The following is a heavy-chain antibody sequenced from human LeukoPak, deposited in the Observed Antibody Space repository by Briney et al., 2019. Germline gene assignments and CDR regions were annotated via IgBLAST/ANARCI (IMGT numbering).Heavy chain of an antibody. CDR3: AKGGRFYGSGSPVNNWFDP. D-gene: IGHD3-10*01. CDR1: RFAFSDFY. CDR2: ISSSGTTI. V-gene: IGHV3-11*01. Sequence: PGGSLRLSCAASRFAFSDFYMSWVRQAPGLGLEWLSYISSSGTTIYYADSVRGRFTISRDNAKNSLSLQMTSLRAEDTAVYYCAKGGRFYGSGSPVNNWFDPWGQGTLVTVSS. J-gene: IGHJ5*02.